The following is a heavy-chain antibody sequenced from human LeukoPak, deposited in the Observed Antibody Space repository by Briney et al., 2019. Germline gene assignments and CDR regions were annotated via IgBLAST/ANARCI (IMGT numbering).Heavy chain of an antibody. CDR3: ARDSRHPLNYSGSGSSLGYY. V-gene: IGHV1-18*01. CDR1: GYTFTSYG. CDR2: ISAYNGNT. Sequence: ASVKVSCKASGYTFTSYGISWVRRAPGQGLEWMGWISAYNGNTNYAQKLQGRVTMTTDTSTSTAYMELRSLRSDDTAVYYCARDSRHPLNYSGSGSSLGYYWGQGTLVTVSS. D-gene: IGHD3-10*01. J-gene: IGHJ4*02.